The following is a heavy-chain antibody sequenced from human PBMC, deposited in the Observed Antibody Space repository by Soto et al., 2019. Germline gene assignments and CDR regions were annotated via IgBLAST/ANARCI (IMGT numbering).Heavy chain of an antibody. CDR3: ARDSGYDHDAFDI. CDR2: INPTGSMT. CDR1: GYSFITSYY. Sequence: ASVKVSCKASGYSFITSYYMHWVRQAPGQGLEWMGIINPTGSMTKYSQRFQGRLTMTRDTSTSTDYMELTTLTSEDTAVYFCARDSGYDHDAFDIWGQGTMVTVSS. V-gene: IGHV1-46*01. J-gene: IGHJ3*02. D-gene: IGHD5-12*01.